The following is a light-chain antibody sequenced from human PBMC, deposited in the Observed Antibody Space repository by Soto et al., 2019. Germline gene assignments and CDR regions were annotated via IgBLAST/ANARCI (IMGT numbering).Light chain of an antibody. CDR2: DAS. CDR3: QQYKNWPL. CDR1: QSVSSY. J-gene: IGKJ5*01. V-gene: IGKV3-11*01. Sequence: EFVLTQSRATLTFSPWERATLSFRASQSVSSYLAWYQQKPGQAPRLLIYDASNRATGIPARFSGSGSGTDFTLTISSLEPEDFAVYYCQQYKNWPLFGQGTRLEIK.